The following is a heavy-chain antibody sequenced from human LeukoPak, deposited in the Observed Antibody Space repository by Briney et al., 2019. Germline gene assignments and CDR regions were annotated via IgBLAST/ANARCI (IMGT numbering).Heavy chain of an antibody. Sequence: GGSLRLSCAASGFTFSSYEMNWVRQAPGKGLEWVSYISSSGSTIYYADSVKGRFTISRDNAKNSLYLQMNSLRAEDTAVYYCARVAEIQLWLRSAFDYWGQGTLVTVSS. V-gene: IGHV3-48*03. CDR2: ISSSGSTI. D-gene: IGHD5-18*01. CDR1: GFTFSSYE. CDR3: ARVAEIQLWLRSAFDY. J-gene: IGHJ4*02.